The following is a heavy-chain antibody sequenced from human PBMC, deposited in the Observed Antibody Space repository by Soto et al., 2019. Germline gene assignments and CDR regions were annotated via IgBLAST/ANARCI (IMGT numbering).Heavy chain of an antibody. CDR3: AKVRGEWLAILSFDY. CDR2: ISGSGGST. J-gene: IGHJ4*02. CDR1: GFTFSSYA. V-gene: IGHV3-23*01. D-gene: IGHD6-19*01. Sequence: GGSLRLSCAASGFTFSSYARSWVRQAPGKGLEWVSAISGSGGSTYYADSVKGRFTISRDNSKNTLYLQMNSLRAEDTAVYYCAKVRGEWLAILSFDYWGQGTLVTVSS.